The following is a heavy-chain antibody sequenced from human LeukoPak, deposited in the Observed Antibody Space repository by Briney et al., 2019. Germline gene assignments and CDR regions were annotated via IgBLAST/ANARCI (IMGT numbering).Heavy chain of an antibody. D-gene: IGHD2-2*01. Sequence: ASVKVSCKASGYTFTGYYMHWVRQAPGQGLEWMGWINPNSGGTNYAQKFQGRVTMTRDTSISTAYMELSRLRSDDTAVYYCARDWGYCSSTSCSDFDYWGQGTLVTVSS. J-gene: IGHJ4*02. CDR2: INPNSGGT. CDR1: GYTFTGYY. CDR3: ARDWGYCSSTSCSDFDY. V-gene: IGHV1-2*02.